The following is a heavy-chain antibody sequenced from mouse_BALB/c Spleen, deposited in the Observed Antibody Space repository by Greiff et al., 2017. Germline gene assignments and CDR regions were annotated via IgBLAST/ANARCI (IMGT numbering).Heavy chain of an antibody. J-gene: IGHJ3*01. D-gene: IGHD2-10*02. Sequence: EVKLMESGGGLVQPGGSLKLSCAASGFDFSRYWMSWVRQAPGKGLEWIGEINPDSSTINYTPSLKDKFIISRDNAKNTLYLQMSKVRSEDTALYYCARPKYGNYEDWGQGTLVTVSA. CDR2: INPDSSTI. V-gene: IGHV4-1*02. CDR1: GFDFSRYW. CDR3: ARPKYGNYED.